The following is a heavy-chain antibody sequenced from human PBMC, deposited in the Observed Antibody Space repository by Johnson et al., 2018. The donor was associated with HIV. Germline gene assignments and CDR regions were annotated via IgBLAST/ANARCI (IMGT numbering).Heavy chain of an antibody. CDR3: AKDRTWGYPEGAFDI. V-gene: IGHV3-30-3*01. D-gene: IGHD1-14*01. J-gene: IGHJ3*02. CDR1: GFTLSSYA. Sequence: QMQLVESGGGVVQPGRSLRLSCAASGFTLSSYAMHWVRQAPGKGLEWAAVISYDGSNKYYADSVKGRFTISRDNAKNSLYLQMNSLRAEDTAVYYCAKDRTWGYPEGAFDIWGQGTMVTVSS. CDR2: ISYDGSNK.